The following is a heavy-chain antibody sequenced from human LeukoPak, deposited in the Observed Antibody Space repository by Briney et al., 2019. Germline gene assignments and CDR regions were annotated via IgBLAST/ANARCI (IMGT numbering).Heavy chain of an antibody. CDR1: GGSISSTSYY. CDR3: ARQHTVTVDY. J-gene: IGHJ4*02. D-gene: IGHD4-11*01. CDR2: IYYSGGT. Sequence: SETLSLTCTVSGGSISSTSYYWGWIRQPPGKGLEWIGSIYYSGGTYYNPSLKSRVTISVDTSKNQFSLNLSSVTAADTAVYYCARQHTVTVDYWGQGTLVTVSS. V-gene: IGHV4-39*01.